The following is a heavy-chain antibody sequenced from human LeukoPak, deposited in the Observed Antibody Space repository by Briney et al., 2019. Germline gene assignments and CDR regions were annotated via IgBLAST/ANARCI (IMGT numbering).Heavy chain of an antibody. Sequence: GGSLRLSCAASGFIFSSYVMTWVRQAPGKGLEWVSGISDTGGNTYYADSVKGRFTISRDNSKNTLYLQMNSLRVEDTAVYYCAKKAYYYRSGTYDPFDYWGRGTLVTVSS. CDR3: AKKAYYYRSGTYDPFDY. J-gene: IGHJ4*02. CDR1: GFIFSSYV. D-gene: IGHD3-10*01. CDR2: ISDTGGNT. V-gene: IGHV3-23*01.